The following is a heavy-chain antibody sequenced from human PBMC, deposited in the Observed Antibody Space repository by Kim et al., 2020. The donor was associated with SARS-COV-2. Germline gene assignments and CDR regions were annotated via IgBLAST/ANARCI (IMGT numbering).Heavy chain of an antibody. CDR3: TRDVLAGGAGV. Sequence: GYADAGKGRFITSRDKAKNSLYLQMNSLRPEDTALYYCTRDVLAGGAGVWGQGTAVIVSS. V-gene: IGHV3-9*01. J-gene: IGHJ6*02. D-gene: IGHD3-3*02.